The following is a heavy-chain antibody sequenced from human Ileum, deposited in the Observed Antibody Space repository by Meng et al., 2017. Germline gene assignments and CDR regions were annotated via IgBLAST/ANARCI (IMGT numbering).Heavy chain of an antibody. J-gene: IGHJ4*02. CDR3: ANGYSPDY. Sequence: GESLKISCAASGFTLSSYGMSWVRQAPGKGLEWVSTISHNGGSTYYADSVKGRFTTSRDNSKNTLYLQMNSLRAEDTAVYYCANGYSPDYWGQGTLVTVSS. CDR2: ISHNGGST. V-gene: IGHV3-23*01. CDR1: GFTLSSYG. D-gene: IGHD5-18*01.